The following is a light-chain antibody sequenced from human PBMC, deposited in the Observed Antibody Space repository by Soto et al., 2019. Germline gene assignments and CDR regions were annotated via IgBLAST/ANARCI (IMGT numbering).Light chain of an antibody. CDR1: SSNIGAGYD. CDR3: QSYDCSLRAWV. CDR2: GNS. Sequence: QSVLTQPPSVSGAPGQRVTISCTGSSSNIGAGYDVHWYQQLPGTAPKLLIYGNSNRPSGVPDRFSGSKSGTSASLAITGLQAEDAADYYCQSYDCSLRAWVFGGGTKLTVL. J-gene: IGLJ3*02. V-gene: IGLV1-40*01.